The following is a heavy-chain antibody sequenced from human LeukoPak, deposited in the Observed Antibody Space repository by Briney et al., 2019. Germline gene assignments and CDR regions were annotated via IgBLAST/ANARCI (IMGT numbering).Heavy chain of an antibody. J-gene: IGHJ4*02. CDR3: ARERGQGVYFDY. V-gene: IGHV4-59*01. D-gene: IGHD3-10*01. CDR2: IYYSGST. Sequence: SETLSLTCTVSGGSISSYYWSWIWQPPGKGLEWIGYIYYSGSTNYNPSLKSRVTISVDTSKNQFSLKLSSVTAADTAVYYCARERGQGVYFDYWGQGTLVTVSS. CDR1: GGSISSYY.